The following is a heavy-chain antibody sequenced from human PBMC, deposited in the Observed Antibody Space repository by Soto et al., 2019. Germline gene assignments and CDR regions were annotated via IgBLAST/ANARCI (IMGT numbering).Heavy chain of an antibody. D-gene: IGHD1-26*01. J-gene: IGHJ4*02. V-gene: IGHV4-61*08. CDR2: IYNSGGT. CDR1: GGSVSSDDFY. CDR3: AREVSGRYNNYFDY. Sequence: KTSETLSLTCTVSGGSVSSDDFYWSWLRQPPGKGLEWIGYIYNSGGTKYNPSLKSRVTISVDTSKNQFSLKLNSVTAADTAVYYCAREVSGRYNNYFDYWGQGALVTVSS.